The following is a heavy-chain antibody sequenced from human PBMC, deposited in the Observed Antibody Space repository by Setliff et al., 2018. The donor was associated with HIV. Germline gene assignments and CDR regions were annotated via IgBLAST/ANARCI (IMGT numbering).Heavy chain of an antibody. CDR1: GDSISSSSYY. V-gene: IGHV4-39*01. D-gene: IGHD4-17*01. CDR3: ARHRSYGDYDPNRFDP. CDR2: IYYSGST. Sequence: PSETLSLTCTVSGDSISSSSYYWGWIRQHPGKGLEWIGYIYYSGSTYYNPSLKSRFTISVDTSKNKFSLKLRSVTAADTGIYYCARHRSYGDYDPNRFDPWGQGTLVTVSS. J-gene: IGHJ5*02.